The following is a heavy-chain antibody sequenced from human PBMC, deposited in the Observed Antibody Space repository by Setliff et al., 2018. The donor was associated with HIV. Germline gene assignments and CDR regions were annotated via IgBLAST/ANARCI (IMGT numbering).Heavy chain of an antibody. CDR2: ISTSATYP. D-gene: IGHD4-17*01. J-gene: IGHJ4*02. Sequence: KPGGSLRLSCTASGFIFSDYYMSWIRQAPGKGLEWMSYISTSATYPNYADSVKGRFTISRDNANNSLFLHMNSLRAEDTAIYYCARDRNYGDSDFDHWGQGTLVTVSS. CDR3: ARDRNYGDSDFDH. CDR1: GFIFSDYY. V-gene: IGHV3-11*05.